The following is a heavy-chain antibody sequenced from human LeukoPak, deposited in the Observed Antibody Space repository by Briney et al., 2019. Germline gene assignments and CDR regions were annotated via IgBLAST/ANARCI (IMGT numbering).Heavy chain of an antibody. V-gene: IGHV3-23*01. CDR3: ARSWYNSGSLLRFFDS. CDR1: GFTFNNYG. Sequence: GGSLRLSCVASGFTFNNYGMNWVRLPPGKGLEWVSGISGSGVNTWYTDSLKGRFTVSRDNSKNTVFLQMNSLTDEDAALYFCARSWYNSGSLLRFFDSWGQGTLVTVSS. D-gene: IGHD6-19*01. J-gene: IGHJ4*02. CDR2: ISGSGVNT.